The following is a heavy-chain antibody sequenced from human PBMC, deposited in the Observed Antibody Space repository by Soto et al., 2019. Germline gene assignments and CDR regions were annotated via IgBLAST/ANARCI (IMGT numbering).Heavy chain of an antibody. CDR3: ARGRVAARQKYYFDY. CDR2: IIPIFGTA. D-gene: IGHD6-6*01. CDR1: GGTFSSYA. V-gene: IGHV1-69*13. Sequence: ASVKVSCKASGGTFSSYAISWVRQAPGQGLEWMGGIIPIFGTANYAQKFQGRVTITADESTSTAYMELSSLRSEDTAVYYCARGRVAARQKYYFDYWGQGTLVTVSS. J-gene: IGHJ4*02.